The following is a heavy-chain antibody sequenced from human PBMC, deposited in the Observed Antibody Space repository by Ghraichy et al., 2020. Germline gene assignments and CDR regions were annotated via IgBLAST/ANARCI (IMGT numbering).Heavy chain of an antibody. CDR3: AKDNAGKEGYNPYYCDY. Sequence: GGSLRLSCAASGFTFSGYGMHWVRQAPGKGLEWVAVISSNGNNKYYTDSVKGRFTISRDNSKNTLFLQLNSLRAEDTAVYYCAKDNAGKEGYNPYYCDYWGQGTLVTVSS. V-gene: IGHV3-30*18. CDR2: ISSNGNNK. J-gene: IGHJ4*02. CDR1: GFTFSGYG. D-gene: IGHD5-24*01.